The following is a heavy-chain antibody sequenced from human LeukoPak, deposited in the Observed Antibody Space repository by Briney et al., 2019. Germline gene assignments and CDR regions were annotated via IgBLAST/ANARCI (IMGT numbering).Heavy chain of an antibody. V-gene: IGHV3-48*04. CDR1: GFSFSIHG. CDR2: INSAGDNI. J-gene: IGHJ4*02. Sequence: GGSLRLSCAASGFSFSIHGMGWVRRAPGKGLEWLSFINSAGDNIYYADSVKGRFTISRDNAKKTLYLEMNSLRMEDTAIYYCATSRVFDHWGQGTLVTVSS. CDR3: ATSRVFDH.